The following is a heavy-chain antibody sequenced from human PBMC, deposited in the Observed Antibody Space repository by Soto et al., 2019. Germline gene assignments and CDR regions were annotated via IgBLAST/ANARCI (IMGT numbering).Heavy chain of an antibody. D-gene: IGHD3-3*01. CDR1: GFTFSSYE. J-gene: IGHJ5*02. CDR3: AREGEARPIVGVVMNFPDNWFDP. V-gene: IGHV3-48*03. Sequence: GGSLRLSCAASGFTFSSYEMNWVRQAPGKGLGWVSYISSGGSTIYYADSVKGRFTISRDNAKNSLYLQMNSLRAEDTAVYYCAREGEARPIVGVVMNFPDNWFDPWRQGTLVTVPS. CDR2: ISSGGSTI.